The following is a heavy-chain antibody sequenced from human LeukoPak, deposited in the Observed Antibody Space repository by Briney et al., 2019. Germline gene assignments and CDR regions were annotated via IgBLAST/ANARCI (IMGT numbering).Heavy chain of an antibody. CDR3: ARDRQWLGAFDY. Sequence: SGTLSLTCTVSGYSISSGYYWGWIRQPPGKGLEWIGSIYHSGSTYYNPSLKSRVTISVDTSKNQFSLKLSSVTAADTAVYYCARDRQWLGAFDYWGQGTLVTVSS. D-gene: IGHD6-19*01. CDR1: GYSISSGYY. V-gene: IGHV4-38-2*02. CDR2: IYHSGST. J-gene: IGHJ4*02.